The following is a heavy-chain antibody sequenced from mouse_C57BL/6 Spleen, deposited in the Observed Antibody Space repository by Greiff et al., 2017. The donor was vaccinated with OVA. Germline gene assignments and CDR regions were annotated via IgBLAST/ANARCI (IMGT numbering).Heavy chain of an antibody. CDR2: IDPSDSYT. D-gene: IGHD2-3*01. CDR1: GYTFTSYW. V-gene: IGHV1-69*01. Sequence: QVQLQQPGAELVMPGASVKLSCKASGYTFTSYWMHWVKQRPGQGLEWIGEIDPSDSYTNYNQKFKGKSTLTVDKSSSTAYMQLSSLTSEDSAVYYCARSYDGYPFAYWGQGTLVTGSA. J-gene: IGHJ3*01. CDR3: ARSYDGYPFAY.